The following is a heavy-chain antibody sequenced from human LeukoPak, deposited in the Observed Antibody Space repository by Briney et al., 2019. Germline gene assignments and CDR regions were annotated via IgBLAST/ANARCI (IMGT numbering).Heavy chain of an antibody. J-gene: IGHJ4*02. CDR1: GYTFTGYY. Sequence: GGSVKVSCKASGYTFTGYYMHWVRQAPGQGLEWMGWINPNSGGTNYAQKFQGRVTMTRDTSISTAYMELSRLRSDDTAVYYCARGAEMAPPLEYYFDYWGQGTLVTVSS. CDR3: ARGAEMAPPLEYYFDY. CDR2: INPNSGGT. V-gene: IGHV1-2*02. D-gene: IGHD5-24*01.